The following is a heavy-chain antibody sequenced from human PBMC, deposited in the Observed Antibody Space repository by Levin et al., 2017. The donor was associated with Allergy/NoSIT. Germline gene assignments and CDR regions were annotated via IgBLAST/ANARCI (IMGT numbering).Heavy chain of an antibody. CDR3: ARVRMTTVTLDAFDI. D-gene: IGHD4-17*01. CDR1: GGSISSSNW. Sequence: SETLSLTCAVSGGSISSSNWWSWVRQPPGKGLEWIGEIYHSGSTNYNPSLKNRVTISVDKSKNQFSLKLSSVTAADTAVYYCARVRMTTVTLDAFDIWGQGTMVTVSS. J-gene: IGHJ3*02. CDR2: IYHSGST. V-gene: IGHV4-4*02.